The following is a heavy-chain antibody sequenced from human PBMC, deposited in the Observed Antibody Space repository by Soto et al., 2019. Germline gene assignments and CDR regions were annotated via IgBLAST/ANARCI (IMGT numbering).Heavy chain of an antibody. CDR3: ARDFVVGGPTINYYYGMDV. CDR2: IYSAGNT. CDR1: GFTVSSNY. V-gene: IGHV3-66*01. D-gene: IGHD1-26*01. Sequence: GGSLRLSCAASGFTVSSNYMSWVRQAPGKGLEWISIIYSAGNTYYADSVKGGFTISGDNSKNTLYLQMNSLGAEDTAVYYCARDFVVGGPTINYYYGMDVWGQGTTVTVSS. J-gene: IGHJ6*02.